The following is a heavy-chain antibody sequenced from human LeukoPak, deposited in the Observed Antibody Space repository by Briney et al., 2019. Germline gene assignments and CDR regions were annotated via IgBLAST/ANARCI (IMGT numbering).Heavy chain of an antibody. Sequence: KPSETLSLTCAVYGGSFSGYYWSWIRQPPGKGLEWIGEINHSGSTNYNPSLKSRVTISVDTSKNQFSLKLSSVTAADTAVYYCARAEGYCSSTSCYGYRFDPWGQGTLVTVSS. D-gene: IGHD2-2*01. CDR3: ARAEGYCSSTSCYGYRFDP. CDR1: GGSFSGYY. CDR2: INHSGST. V-gene: IGHV4-34*01. J-gene: IGHJ5*02.